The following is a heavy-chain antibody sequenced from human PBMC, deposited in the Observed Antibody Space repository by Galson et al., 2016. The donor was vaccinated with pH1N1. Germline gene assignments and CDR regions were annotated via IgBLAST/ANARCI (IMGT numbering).Heavy chain of an antibody. J-gene: IGHJ4*02. CDR1: GFTFNSNA. CDR3: AKKMGFGDLLYNFDY. D-gene: IGHD3-10*01. Sequence: SLRLSCAASGFTFNSNAMHWVRQAPGKGLEWVAFIRYDGSNNDGSNKYYIDSVKGRFTVSRDNSKNTLYLQMRSLRAEDTAVYYCAKKMGFGDLLYNFDYWGQGTLVTVSS. V-gene: IGHV3-30*02. CDR2: IRYDGSNNDGSNK.